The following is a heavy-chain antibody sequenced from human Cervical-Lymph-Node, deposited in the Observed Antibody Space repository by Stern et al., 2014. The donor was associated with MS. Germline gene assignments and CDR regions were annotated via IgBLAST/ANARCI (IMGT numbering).Heavy chain of an antibody. CDR2: VSYRGST. CDR3: ARHMYNLNYGPDYYFDS. V-gene: IGHV4-39*01. J-gene: IGHJ4*02. D-gene: IGHD1-7*01. CDR1: GDSISSTSHY. Sequence: VQLEESGPGLVKPSETLSLTCSVSGDSISSTSHYWGWIRQPPGKGLEWIGSVSYRGSTYYTPSLKSRVTISVDTSQNQFSLKLGSVTAADTAVYYCARHMYNLNYGPDYYFDSWGQGTLVTVSS.